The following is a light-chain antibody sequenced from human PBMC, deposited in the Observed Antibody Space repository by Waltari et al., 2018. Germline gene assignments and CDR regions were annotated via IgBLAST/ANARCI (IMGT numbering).Light chain of an antibody. CDR1: QSISSH. CDR2: AAS. Sequence: DIQMTQSPSSLSASVGDRVTITCRASQSISSHLNWYQQKPGKAPKLLIYAASTLQSGVPSRFSGGGSGTDFTLSINSLQPVDFATYFCQQSYSPLYSFGQGTKLEF. V-gene: IGKV1-39*01. J-gene: IGKJ2*03. CDR3: QQSYSPLYS.